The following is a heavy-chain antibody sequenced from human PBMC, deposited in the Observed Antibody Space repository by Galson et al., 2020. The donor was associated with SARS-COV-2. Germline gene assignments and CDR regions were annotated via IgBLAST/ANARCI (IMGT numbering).Heavy chain of an antibody. CDR3: AKTTSSYYYYYYGVDV. J-gene: IGHJ6*02. D-gene: IGHD1-1*01. Sequence: QLGESLKISCAASGFTFSRYGMHWVRQAPGQGLEWVAVILYDGSNEYYADSVKGRFTISRDNSKNTLYLQMNSLRAEDTAVYYCAKTTSSYYYYYYGVDVWGQGTTVTVSS. V-gene: IGHV3-30*18. CDR1: GFTFSRYG. CDR2: ILYDGSNE.